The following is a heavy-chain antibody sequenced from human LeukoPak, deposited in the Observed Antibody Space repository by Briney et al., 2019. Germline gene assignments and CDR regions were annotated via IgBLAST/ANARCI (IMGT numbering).Heavy chain of an antibody. V-gene: IGHV3-33*01. Sequence: GGSLTLSCAASGFTFSAYGMHWVRQAPGKGLEWVAVIWSDGGKSYNSDSVKGRFTISRDNSKNTLYLQMNSLRADDTAVYYCATDSIRPATDFDYWGQGTLVTVSS. CDR2: IWSDGGKS. D-gene: IGHD2-2*01. J-gene: IGHJ4*02. CDR1: GFTFSAYG. CDR3: ATDSIRPATDFDY.